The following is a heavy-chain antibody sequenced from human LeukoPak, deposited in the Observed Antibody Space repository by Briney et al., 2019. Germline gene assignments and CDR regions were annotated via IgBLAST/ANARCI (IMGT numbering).Heavy chain of an antibody. J-gene: IGHJ4*02. CDR2: IYTSGNT. CDR3: ARGYSTSADFDY. D-gene: IGHD6-6*01. V-gene: IGHV4-61*02. CDR1: GGSISSGTYY. Sequence: SETLSLTCTVSGGSISSGTYYWNWIRQPAGKGLEWIGRIYTSGNTNYNPSLKSRVTISVDTSKNQFSLKLSSVTAADTAVYYCARGYSTSADFDYWGQGTLVTVSS.